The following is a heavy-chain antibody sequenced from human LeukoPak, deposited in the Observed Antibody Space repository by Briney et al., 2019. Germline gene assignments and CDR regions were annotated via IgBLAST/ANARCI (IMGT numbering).Heavy chain of an antibody. Sequence: ASVKVSCKASGYTFTSYYMHWVRQAPGQGLEWMGIINPSGGSTSYAQKFQGRVTMTRDTSTSTVYMELSSLRSEATAVYYCARVRVISYPERLFDTWGQGKMGTVSS. V-gene: IGHV1-46*01. CDR1: GYTFTSYY. D-gene: IGHD1-14*01. CDR3: ARVRVISYPERLFDT. J-gene: IGHJ3*02. CDR2: INPSGGST.